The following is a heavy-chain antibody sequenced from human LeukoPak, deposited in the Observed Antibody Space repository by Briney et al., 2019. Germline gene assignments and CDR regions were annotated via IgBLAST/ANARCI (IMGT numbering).Heavy chain of an antibody. CDR2: IYTSGST. V-gene: IGHV4-4*07. CDR3: AGFWSGYYIGY. Sequence: PSETLSLTCTVSGGSICSYYWSWIRQPAGEGLEWIGRIYTSGSTNYNPSLRSRVTMSINTSKNQFSLKLSAVTAADTVVYYCAGFWSGYYIGYWGQGILVTVSS. J-gene: IGHJ4*02. CDR1: GGSICSYY. D-gene: IGHD3-3*01.